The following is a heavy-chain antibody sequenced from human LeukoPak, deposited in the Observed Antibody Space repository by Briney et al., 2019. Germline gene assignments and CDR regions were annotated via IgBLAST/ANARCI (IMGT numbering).Heavy chain of an antibody. CDR3: ARNSGYDSNY. Sequence: GGSLRLSCAASRLTFGNYWMHWVRQAPGKGLECVSLIYSGGGTYYADSVKGRFTISRDNSKNTVYLQMNSLRAEDTAVYYCARNSGYDSNYWGQGTLVTVSS. CDR2: IYSGGGT. D-gene: IGHD5-12*01. V-gene: IGHV3-53*01. J-gene: IGHJ4*02. CDR1: RLTFGNYW.